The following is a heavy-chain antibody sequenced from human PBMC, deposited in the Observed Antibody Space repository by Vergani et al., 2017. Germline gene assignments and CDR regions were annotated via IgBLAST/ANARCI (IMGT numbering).Heavy chain of an antibody. CDR2: ISWDGGST. J-gene: IGHJ4*02. V-gene: IGHV3-43D*03. CDR3: AKDTDYYGSGAYFDY. Sequence: EVQLVESGGVVVQPGGSLRLSCAASGFTFDDYAMHWVRQAPGKGLEWVSLISWDGGSTYYADSVKGRFTISRDNSKNSLYLQMNSLRAEDPALYYCAKDTDYYGSGAYFDYWGQGTLVTVSS. CDR1: GFTFDDYA. D-gene: IGHD3-10*01.